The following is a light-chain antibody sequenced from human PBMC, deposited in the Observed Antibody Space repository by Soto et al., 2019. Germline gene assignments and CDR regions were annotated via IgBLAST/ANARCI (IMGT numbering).Light chain of an antibody. J-gene: IGLJ1*01. Sequence: QSALTQPASVSGSPGQSITISSTGTSSDVGGYNYVSWYQQHPGKAPKLMIYEVSNRPSGVSNRFSGSKSGNTASLTISGLQAEDEADYYCSSYTSSSIPVFGTGTKVTVL. CDR1: SSDVGGYNY. CDR3: SSYTSSSIPV. CDR2: EVS. V-gene: IGLV2-14*01.